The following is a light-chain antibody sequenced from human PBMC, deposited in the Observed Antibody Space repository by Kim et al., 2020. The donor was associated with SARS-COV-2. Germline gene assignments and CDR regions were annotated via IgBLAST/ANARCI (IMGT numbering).Light chain of an antibody. J-gene: IGKJ4*02. Sequence: GDRVIICRRARENINKWLVWYQQQPGNAPKVLIYMSSSLDSGVPSRFSGSGSGTEFSLTISSLQPDDFANYYYQQDNALPRTFGGGTKVDIK. V-gene: IGKV1-5*03. CDR1: ENINKW. CDR3: QQDNALPRT. CDR2: MSS.